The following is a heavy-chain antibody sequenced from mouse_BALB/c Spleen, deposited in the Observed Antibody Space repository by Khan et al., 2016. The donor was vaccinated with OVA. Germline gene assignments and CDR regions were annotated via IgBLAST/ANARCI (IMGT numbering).Heavy chain of an antibody. D-gene: IGHD1-1*02. CDR1: GYTFTDFA. V-gene: IGHV1S137*01. Sequence: QVQLQQSGAELARPGVAVKISCKGSGYTFTDFAMHWVKRGHTKSLEWIGVISTYYGDADYNQKFKGKASMTVDKSSSTAYMELARLTSEESAIYYCVRGGRFAYWGQGTLVTVSA. CDR2: ISTYYGDA. CDR3: VRGGRFAY. J-gene: IGHJ3*01.